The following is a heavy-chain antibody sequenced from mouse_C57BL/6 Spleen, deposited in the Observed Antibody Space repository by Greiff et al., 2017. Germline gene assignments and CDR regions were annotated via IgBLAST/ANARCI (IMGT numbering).Heavy chain of an antibody. CDR2: IYPGDGDT. CDR1: GYAFSSSW. V-gene: IGHV1-82*01. Sequence: VQLQQSGPELVKPGASVKISCKASGYAFSSSWMNWVKQRPGKGLEWIGRIYPGDGDTNYNGKFKGKATLTADKSSSTAYMQLSSLTSEDSAVYFCAKYDYGGTWFAYWGQGTLVTVSA. D-gene: IGHD2-4*01. CDR3: AKYDYGGTWFAY. J-gene: IGHJ3*01.